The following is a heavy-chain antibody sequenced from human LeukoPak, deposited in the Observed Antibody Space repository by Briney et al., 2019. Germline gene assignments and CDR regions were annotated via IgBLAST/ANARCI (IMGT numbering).Heavy chain of an antibody. CDR1: GFTFSSYS. CDR2: ISSSSSYI. Sequence: GGSLRLSCAASGFTFSSYSMNWVRRAPGKGLEWVSCISSSSSYIYYADSVKGRFTTSRDNAKNSLYLQMNSLRAEDTAAYYCARDLRSSGYYAFDYWGQGTLVTVSS. V-gene: IGHV3-21*01. D-gene: IGHD3-22*01. CDR3: ARDLRSSGYYAFDY. J-gene: IGHJ4*02.